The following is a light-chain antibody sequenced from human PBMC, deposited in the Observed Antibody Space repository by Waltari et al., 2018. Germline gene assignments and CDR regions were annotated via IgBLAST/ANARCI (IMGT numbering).Light chain of an antibody. CDR1: QRIRKY. CDR3: QHHVRLPAT. J-gene: IGKJ1*01. CDR2: AAS. Sequence: SCRASQRIRKYLAWYQQRPGQAPRLLIYAASNRATGIPDRFSGGGSGTDFSLTISRLEPEDFAVYYCQHHVRLPATFGQGTKVEIK. V-gene: IGKV3-20*01.